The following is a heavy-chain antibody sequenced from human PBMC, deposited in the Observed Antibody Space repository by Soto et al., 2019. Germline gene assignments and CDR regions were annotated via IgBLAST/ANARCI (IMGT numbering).Heavy chain of an antibody. D-gene: IGHD6-13*01. CDR3: ASLIAAAGPPPSPRYCSGMDV. CDR1: GGTFSSYA. Sequence: QVQLVQSGAEVKKPGSSVKVSCKASGGTFSSYAISWVRQAPGQGLEWMGGIIPILGTADYAQKFQGRVTITADESPSTASMELSSLRSEDTAVYYCASLIAAAGPPPSPRYCSGMDVWGQGTKVTVSS. V-gene: IGHV1-69*12. CDR2: IIPILGTA. J-gene: IGHJ6*01.